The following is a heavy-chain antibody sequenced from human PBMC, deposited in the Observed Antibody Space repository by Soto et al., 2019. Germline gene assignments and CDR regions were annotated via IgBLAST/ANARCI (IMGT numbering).Heavy chain of an antibody. Sequence: ASVKVSCKASGYTFTSYYMHWVRQAPGQGLEWMGIINPSGGSTSYARKFQGRVTMTRDTSTSTVYMELSSLRSEDTAVYYCARVAMTTVFDYWGQGTLVTVSS. CDR3: ARVAMTTVFDY. V-gene: IGHV1-46*03. D-gene: IGHD4-4*01. CDR1: GYTFTSYY. CDR2: INPSGGST. J-gene: IGHJ4*02.